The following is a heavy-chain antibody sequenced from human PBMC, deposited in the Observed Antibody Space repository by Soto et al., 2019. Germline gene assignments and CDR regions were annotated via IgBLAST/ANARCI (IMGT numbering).Heavy chain of an antibody. CDR2: IYYSGST. Sequence: QVQLQESGPGLVKPSQTLSLTCTVSGGSISSGGYYWSWIRQHPGKGLEWIGYIYYSGSTYYNPPLKSRVTISVDTSKNQFSLKLSSVTAADTAVYYCARCYYDILTGYSHFDYWGQGTLVTVSS. CDR3: ARCYYDILTGYSHFDY. V-gene: IGHV4-31*03. CDR1: GGSISSGGYY. J-gene: IGHJ4*02. D-gene: IGHD3-9*01.